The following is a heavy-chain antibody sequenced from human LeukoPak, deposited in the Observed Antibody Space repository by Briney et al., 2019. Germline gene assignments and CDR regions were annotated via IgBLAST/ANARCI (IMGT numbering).Heavy chain of an antibody. CDR3: AATGNYYDSSGYKDY. V-gene: IGHV3-23*01. CDR2: ISGSGGST. CDR1: GFTFSSYA. D-gene: IGHD3-22*01. Sequence: PGGSLRLSCAASGFTFSSYAMSWVRQAPGKGLEWVSAISGSGGSTYYADSMKGRFTISRDNSKNTLYLQMNSLRAEDTAVYYCAATGNYYDSSGYKDYWGQGTLVTVSS. J-gene: IGHJ4*02.